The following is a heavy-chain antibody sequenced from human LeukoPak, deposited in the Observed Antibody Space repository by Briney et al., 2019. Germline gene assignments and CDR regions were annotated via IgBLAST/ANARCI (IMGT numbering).Heavy chain of an antibody. V-gene: IGHV3-23*01. D-gene: IGHD3-22*01. CDR2: ISGSGRGT. Sequence: GGSLRLSCAASGFTLSSYAMSWVRQAPGKGLEWVSAISGSGRGTYYSDSVKGRFTISRDNSKNTLYLQMNSLRAEDTAVYYCAKDPTYYYDSSGYYFDYWSQGTLVTVSS. CDR1: GFTLSSYA. J-gene: IGHJ4*02. CDR3: AKDPTYYYDSSGYYFDY.